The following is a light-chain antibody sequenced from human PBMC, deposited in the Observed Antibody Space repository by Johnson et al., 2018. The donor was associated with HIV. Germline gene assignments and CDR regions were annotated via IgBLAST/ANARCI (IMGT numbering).Light chain of an antibody. Sequence: QSVLTQPPSVSAAPGQKVSISCSGSSSNIGDNYVSWYQQHPGTAPKLLIYESNKPPSGITDRFSDSDSGTSATLGITGLTTGDETDYYCGTWDSRLNVYLFGTGTKVTVL. V-gene: IGLV1-51*02. J-gene: IGLJ1*01. CDR1: SSNIGDNY. CDR3: GTWDSRLNVYL. CDR2: ESN.